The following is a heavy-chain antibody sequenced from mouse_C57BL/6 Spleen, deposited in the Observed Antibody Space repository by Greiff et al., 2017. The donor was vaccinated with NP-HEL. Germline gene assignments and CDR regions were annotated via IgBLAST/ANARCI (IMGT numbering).Heavy chain of an antibody. CDR3: TRAYYYGSSYGYFDV. J-gene: IGHJ1*03. CDR1: GYTFTDYE. Sequence: QVQLQQSGAELVRPGASVTLSCKASGYTFTDYEMHWVKQTPVHGLEWIGAIDPETGGTAYNQKFKGKAILTAAKSSSTAYMELRSRTSEDSAVYYCTRAYYYGSSYGYFDVWGTGTTVTVSS. CDR2: IDPETGGT. D-gene: IGHD1-1*01. V-gene: IGHV1-15*01.